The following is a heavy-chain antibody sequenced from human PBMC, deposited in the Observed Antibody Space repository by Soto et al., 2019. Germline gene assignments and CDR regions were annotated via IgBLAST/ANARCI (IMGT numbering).Heavy chain of an antibody. D-gene: IGHD2-15*01. CDR3: TTDLWRIAVVVGSTGYFNP. V-gene: IGHV3-15*01. J-gene: IGHJ5*02. Sequence: PXGSLRLSCAASGFIFSDAWMSWVRQAPGKGLDWVGRIKSKSDGGTTEYAAPVRGRFTISRDDSKNTLYLQMNSLKTEDTAVYYCTTDLWRIAVVVGSTGYFNPWGQGTPVTVSS. CDR2: IKSKSDGGTT. CDR1: GFIFSDAW.